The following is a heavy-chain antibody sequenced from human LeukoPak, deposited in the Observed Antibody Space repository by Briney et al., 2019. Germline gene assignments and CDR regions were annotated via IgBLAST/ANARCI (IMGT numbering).Heavy chain of an antibody. CDR3: AKDSTLGYCSGGSCYGVYYYYYMDV. CDR2: IWYDGSNK. Sequence: GGSLRLSCAASGFTFSSYGMHWVRQAPGKGLEWVAVIWYDGSNKYYADSVKGRFTISRDNSKNTLYLQMNSLRAEDTAVYYCAKDSTLGYCSGGSCYGVYYYYYMDVWGKGTTVTVSS. V-gene: IGHV3-33*06. J-gene: IGHJ6*03. D-gene: IGHD2-15*01. CDR1: GFTFSSYG.